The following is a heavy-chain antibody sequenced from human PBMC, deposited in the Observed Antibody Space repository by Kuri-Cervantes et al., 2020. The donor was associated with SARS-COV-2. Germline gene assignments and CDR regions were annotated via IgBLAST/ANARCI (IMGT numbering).Heavy chain of an antibody. CDR1: GCTYSRYS. J-gene: IGHJ4*02. CDR3: ARDQGGYGTTTIDY. V-gene: IGHV3-48*01. Sequence: ESLMISCAASGCTYSRYSMNWVREAPGKGLEWVSYISSSSSTIYYADSVKGGSTISRDNAKNSLDLQMNSLRAEDTDVYYCARDQGGYGTTTIDYWGQGTPVTVSS. D-gene: IGHD1-14*01. CDR2: ISSSSSTI.